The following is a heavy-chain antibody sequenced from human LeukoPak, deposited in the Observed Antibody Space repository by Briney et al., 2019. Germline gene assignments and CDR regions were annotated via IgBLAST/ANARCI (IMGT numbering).Heavy chain of an antibody. V-gene: IGHV1-69*05. CDR3: ATYMLRDNWNVHTFDS. CDR2: IIPIFGTA. Sequence: ASVKVSCKASGGTFITYTINWVRQAPGQGLEWMGGIIPIFGTADYAQKFQGRVTVTTDDSTSTAFMELSSLRSEDTAVYYCATYMLRDNWNVHTFDSWGQGTLVTVSS. D-gene: IGHD1-1*01. J-gene: IGHJ4*02. CDR1: GGTFITYT.